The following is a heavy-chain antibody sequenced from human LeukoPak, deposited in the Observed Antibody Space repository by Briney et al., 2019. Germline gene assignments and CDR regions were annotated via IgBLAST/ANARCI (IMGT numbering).Heavy chain of an antibody. CDR3: ARHGSGWPDAYYYYGMDV. V-gene: IGHV7-4-1*02. CDR1: GYTFTSYA. CDR2: INTNTGNP. D-gene: IGHD6-19*01. Sequence: GASVKVSCKASGYTFTSYAMNWVRQAPGQGLEWMGWINTNTGNPTYAQGFTGRFVFSLDTSVSTAYLQISSLKAEDTAVYYCARHGSGWPDAYYYYGMDVWGQGTTVTVSS. J-gene: IGHJ6*02.